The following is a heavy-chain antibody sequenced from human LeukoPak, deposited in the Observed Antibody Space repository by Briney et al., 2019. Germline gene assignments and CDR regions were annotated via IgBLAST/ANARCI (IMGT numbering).Heavy chain of an antibody. CDR2: ISSSGSTI. D-gene: IGHD3-10*01. J-gene: IGHJ4*02. Sequence: GGSLRLSCATSGFIFSNYAVNWVRQAPGKGLEWVSYISSSGSTIYYADSVKGRFTISRDNAKNSLYLQMNSLRAEDTAVYYCARGATYGSGSYGATNYWGQGTLVTVSS. V-gene: IGHV3-48*03. CDR3: ARGATYGSGSYGATNY. CDR1: GFIFSNYA.